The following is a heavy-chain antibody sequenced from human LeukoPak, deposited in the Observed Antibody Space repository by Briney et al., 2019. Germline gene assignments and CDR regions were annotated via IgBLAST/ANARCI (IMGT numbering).Heavy chain of an antibody. D-gene: IGHD1-26*01. CDR1: GFTVSSNY. CDR2: IYSGGST. V-gene: IGHV3-53*01. CDR3: ARDGGWLSVGAYDY. J-gene: IGHJ4*02. Sequence: PGGSLRLSCAASGFTVSSNYMSWVRQAPGKGLEWVSVIYSGGSTYYADSVKGRFTISRDNSKNTLYLQMNSLRAEDTAVYYCARDGGWLSVGAYDYWGQGTLVTVSS.